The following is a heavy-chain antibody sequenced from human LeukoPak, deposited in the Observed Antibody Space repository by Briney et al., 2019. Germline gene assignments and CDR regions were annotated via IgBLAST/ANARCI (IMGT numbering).Heavy chain of an antibody. V-gene: IGHV4-4*07. J-gene: IGHJ4*02. CDR3: AGGGYNSFDY. Sequence: PSETLSLTCTVSGGSISSYYWSWIRQPAGKGLEWIGRIYISGSGSTNYNPSLKSRVTISVDTSKNQFSLKLSSVTAADTAVYYCAGGGYNSFDYWGQGTLVTVSS. D-gene: IGHD5-24*01. CDR2: IYISGSGST. CDR1: GGSISSYY.